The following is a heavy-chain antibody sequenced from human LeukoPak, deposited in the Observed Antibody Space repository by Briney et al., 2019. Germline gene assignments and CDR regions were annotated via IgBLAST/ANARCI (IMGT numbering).Heavy chain of an antibody. V-gene: IGHV3-53*01. CDR1: GFTFSSFA. D-gene: IGHD6-19*01. CDR2: IYSGGST. J-gene: IGHJ6*04. Sequence: GGSLRLSCAASGFTFSSFAMHWVRQAPGKGLEWVAVIYSGGSTYYAGSVKGRFTISRDNSKNTLYLQMNSLRAEDTAVYYCARATIAVAGPASLPDYGMDVWGKGTTVTVPS. CDR3: ARATIAVAGPASLPDYGMDV.